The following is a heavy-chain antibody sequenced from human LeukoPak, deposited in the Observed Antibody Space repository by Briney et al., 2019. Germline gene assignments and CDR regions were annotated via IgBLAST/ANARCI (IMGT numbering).Heavy chain of an antibody. CDR2: IYTGGDT. CDR3: ARDAYYYDSSGYYLLDY. Sequence: PSETLSLTCTVSGGSISNYYWSWIRQPAGKGLEWIGRIYTGGDTYYNPSLNSRVTMSVDTSKNLFSLKLSSVTAADTAVYYCARDAYYYDSSGYYLLDYWGQGTLVTVSS. CDR1: GGSISNYY. V-gene: IGHV4-4*07. D-gene: IGHD3-22*01. J-gene: IGHJ4*02.